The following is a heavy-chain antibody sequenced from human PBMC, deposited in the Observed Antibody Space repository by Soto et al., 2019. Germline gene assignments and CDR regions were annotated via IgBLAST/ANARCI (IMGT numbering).Heavy chain of an antibody. J-gene: IGHJ4*02. CDR2: IIPIFGTA. V-gene: IGHV1-69*01. D-gene: IGHD3-22*01. Sequence: QVQLVQSGAEVKKPGSSVKVSCKASGGTFSSYAISWVRQAPGPGLEWMGGIIPIFGTANYAQKFQGRVTITADESTRTAYMELSSLRSEDTAVYYCARGGINYYDSSGYGYWGQGTLVTVSS. CDR1: GGTFSSYA. CDR3: ARGGINYYDSSGYGY.